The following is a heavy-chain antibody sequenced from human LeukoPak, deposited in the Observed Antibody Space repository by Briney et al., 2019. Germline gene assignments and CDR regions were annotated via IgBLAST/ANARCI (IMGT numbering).Heavy chain of an antibody. D-gene: IGHD4-17*01. CDR3: ASPGPMATVTTGAFDI. CDR2: ISYDGSNK. CDR1: GFTFSSYA. V-gene: IGHV3-30*03. J-gene: IGHJ3*02. Sequence: QPGGSLRLSCAASGFTFSSYAMSWVRQAPGKGLEWVAVISYDGSNKYYADSVKGRFTISRDNSKNTLYLQMNSLRAEDTAVYYCASPGPMATVTTGAFDIWGQGTMVTVSS.